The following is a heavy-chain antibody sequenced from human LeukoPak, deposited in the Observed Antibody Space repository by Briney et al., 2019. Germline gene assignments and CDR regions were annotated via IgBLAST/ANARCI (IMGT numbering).Heavy chain of an antibody. CDR1: GYSISSGYY. Sequence: SETLSLTCTVSGYSISSGYYWGWIRQPPGKGLEWIGSIYHSGSTYYNPSLKSRVTISVDTSKNQFSLKLSSVTAADTAVYYCARGPRGLLNYYYYMDVWGKGTTVTVSS. V-gene: IGHV4-38-2*02. CDR3: ARGPRGLLNYYYYMDV. D-gene: IGHD5-18*01. J-gene: IGHJ6*03. CDR2: IYHSGST.